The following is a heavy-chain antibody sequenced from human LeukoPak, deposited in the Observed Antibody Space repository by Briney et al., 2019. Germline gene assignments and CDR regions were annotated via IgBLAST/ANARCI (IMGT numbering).Heavy chain of an antibody. D-gene: IGHD3-16*01. CDR3: ESSLGAFDI. V-gene: IGHV1-69*01. J-gene: IGHJ3*02. CDR1: GGTFSSYA. CDR2: IIPIFGTA. Sequence: ASVKVSCKASGGTFSSYAISWVRQAPGQGPEWMGGIIPIFGTANYAQKFQGRVTITADESTSTVYMELSSLRSEDTAVYYCESSLGAFDIWGQGTMVTVSS.